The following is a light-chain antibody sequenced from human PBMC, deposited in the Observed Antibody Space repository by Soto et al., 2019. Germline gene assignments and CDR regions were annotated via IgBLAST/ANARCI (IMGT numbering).Light chain of an antibody. CDR2: GAS. CDR3: QQYGSSPPVT. V-gene: IGKV3-20*01. J-gene: IGKJ3*01. Sequence: EIGLTQSPGTLSLSPGERATLSCRASQSVSPYLAWYQHKPGQAPRLLIYGASSRATVIPDRFSGSGSGTDFSLTISRLEPEDFAVYYCQQYGSSPPVTFGPGTKVDIK. CDR1: QSVSPY.